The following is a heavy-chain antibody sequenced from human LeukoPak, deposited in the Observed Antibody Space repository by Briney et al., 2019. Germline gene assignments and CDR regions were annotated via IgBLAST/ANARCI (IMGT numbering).Heavy chain of an antibody. CDR2: ISSSSSYT. D-gene: IGHD6-19*01. CDR3: AREPAVADY. CDR1: GFTFSDYY. Sequence: GGSLRLSCAASGFTFSDYYMSWIRRAPGKGLEGVSYISSSSSYTNYAESVKGRFTISRDNAKNSLYMQMNSLRAEDPAVYYCAREPAVADYWGQGTLVTVSS. V-gene: IGHV3-11*05. J-gene: IGHJ4*02.